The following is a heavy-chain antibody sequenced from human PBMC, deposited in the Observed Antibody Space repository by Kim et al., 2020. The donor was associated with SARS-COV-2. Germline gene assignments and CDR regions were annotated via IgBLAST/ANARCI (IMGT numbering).Heavy chain of an antibody. CDR3: ARDLGSTFGGVIVPFWFDP. D-gene: IGHD3-16*02. V-gene: IGHV1-69*13. J-gene: IGHJ5*02. CDR1: GGTFSSYA. Sequence: SVKVSCKASGGTFSSYAISWVRQAPGQGLEWMGGIIPIFGTANYAQKFQGRVTITADESTSTAYMELSSLRSEDTAVYYCARDLGSTFGGVIVPFWFDPWGQGTLVTVSS. CDR2: IIPIFGTA.